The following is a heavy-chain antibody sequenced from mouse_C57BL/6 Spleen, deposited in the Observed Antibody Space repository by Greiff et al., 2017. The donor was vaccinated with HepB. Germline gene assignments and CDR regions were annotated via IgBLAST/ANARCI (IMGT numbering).Heavy chain of an antibody. V-gene: IGHV1-64*01. CDR2: IHPNSGST. Sequence: QVQLQQPGAELVKPGASVKLSCKASGYTFTSYWMHWVKQRPGQGLEWIGMIHPNSGSTNYNEKFKSKATLTVDKSSSTAYMQLSSLTSADSAVYYCALYYDYDSAWFAYWGQGTLVTVSA. J-gene: IGHJ3*01. D-gene: IGHD2-4*01. CDR1: GYTFTSYW. CDR3: ALYYDYDSAWFAY.